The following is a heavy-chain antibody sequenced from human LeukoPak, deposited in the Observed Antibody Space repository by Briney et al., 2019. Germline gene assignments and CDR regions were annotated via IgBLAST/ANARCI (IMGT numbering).Heavy chain of an antibody. V-gene: IGHV1-69*05. Sequence: SVKVSCKASGGTFSSYAISWVRQAPGQGLEWTGGIIPIFGTANYAQKFQGRVTITTDESTSTAYMELSSLRSEDTAVYYRAREMGYCSSTSCQNRGDAFDIWGQGTMVTVSS. CDR2: IIPIFGTA. D-gene: IGHD2-2*01. CDR1: GGTFSSYA. CDR3: AREMGYCSSTSCQNRGDAFDI. J-gene: IGHJ3*02.